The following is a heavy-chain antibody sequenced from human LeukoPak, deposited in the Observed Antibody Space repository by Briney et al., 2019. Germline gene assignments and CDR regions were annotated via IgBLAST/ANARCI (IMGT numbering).Heavy chain of an antibody. J-gene: IGHJ6*03. Sequence: GGSLRLSCAASGFTLSTYWMSWVRQAPGKGLEWVANIKVDGSETYYVDSVKGRFTISRDNAKNSLFLQMNSVTVEDTAVYYCARDSYNILTGNSKHYYYYSYMDVWGEGTTVTVSS. CDR2: IKVDGSET. D-gene: IGHD3-9*01. CDR3: ARDSYNILTGNSKHYYYYSYMDV. V-gene: IGHV3-7*01. CDR1: GFTLSTYW.